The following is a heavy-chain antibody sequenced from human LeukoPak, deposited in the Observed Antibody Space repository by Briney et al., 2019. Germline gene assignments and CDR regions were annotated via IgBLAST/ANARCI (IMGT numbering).Heavy chain of an antibody. V-gene: IGHV4-4*02. CDR1: GGSISSSNW. D-gene: IGHD6-13*01. CDR3: ARGLQQLVQDYYYYYGMDV. CDR2: IYHSGST. Sequence: PSGTLSLTCAVSGGSISSSNWWSWVRQPPGKGLEWIGEIYHSGSTNYNPSLKSRVTISVDKSKNQFSLKLSPVTAADTAVYYCARGLQQLVQDYYYYYGMDVWGKGTTVTVSS. J-gene: IGHJ6*04.